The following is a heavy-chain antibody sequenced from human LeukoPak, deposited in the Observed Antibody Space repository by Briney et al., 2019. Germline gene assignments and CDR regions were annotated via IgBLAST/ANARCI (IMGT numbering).Heavy chain of an antibody. D-gene: IGHD2-2*01. CDR2: IIPILGIA. V-gene: IGHV1-69*02. J-gene: IGHJ6*02. CDR3: ARDCSSTSCYWYYYAMDV. Sequence: ASVKVSCKASGGTFSSYTISWVRQAPGKGLEWMGRIIPILGIANYAQKFQGRVTITADKSTSTAYMELSSLRSEDTAVCYCARDCSSTSCYWYYYAMDVWGQGTTVTVSS. CDR1: GGTFSSYT.